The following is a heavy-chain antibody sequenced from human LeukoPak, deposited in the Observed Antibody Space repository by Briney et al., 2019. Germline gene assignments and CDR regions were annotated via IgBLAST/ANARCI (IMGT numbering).Heavy chain of an antibody. D-gene: IGHD6-19*01. CDR1: GGSISSSSYY. CDR2: IYYSGST. J-gene: IGHJ4*02. V-gene: IGHV4-39*01. Sequence: PSETLSLTCTVSGGSISSSSYYWGWIRQPPGKGLEWIGSIYYSGSTYYNPSLKSRVTISVDTSKNQFSLKLSSVTAADTAVYYCARRTRWGSSGWYYFDYWGQGTLVTVSS. CDR3: ARRTRWGSSGWYYFDY.